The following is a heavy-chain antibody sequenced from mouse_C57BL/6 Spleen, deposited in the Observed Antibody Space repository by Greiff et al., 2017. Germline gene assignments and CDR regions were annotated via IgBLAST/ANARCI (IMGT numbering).Heavy chain of an antibody. CDR3: ARHGNYAMDY. CDR1: GFTFSDYY. Sequence: EVKLVESGGGLVQPGGSLKLSCAASGFTFSDYYMYWVRQTPEKRLEWVAYISNGGGSTYYPDTVKGRFTISRDNAKNTLYLQMSRLKSEDTAMYYCARHGNYAMDYWGQGTSDTVSS. J-gene: IGHJ4*01. V-gene: IGHV5-12*01. CDR2: ISNGGGST. D-gene: IGHD1-1*02.